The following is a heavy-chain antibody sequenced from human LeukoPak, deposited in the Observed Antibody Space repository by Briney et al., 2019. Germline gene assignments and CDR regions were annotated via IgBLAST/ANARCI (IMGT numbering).Heavy chain of an antibody. CDR2: IYTSGST. CDR1: GGSLSSFY. CDR3: ARDFWSGYNCFDY. D-gene: IGHD3-3*01. Sequence: PSETLSLTCSVSGGSLSSFYWSWIRQPAGKGLEWIGRIYTSGSTNYNPSLKSRVTMSVDTSKNQFSLKLSSVTAADTAVYYCARDFWSGYNCFDYWGQGTLVTVSS. V-gene: IGHV4-4*07. J-gene: IGHJ4*02.